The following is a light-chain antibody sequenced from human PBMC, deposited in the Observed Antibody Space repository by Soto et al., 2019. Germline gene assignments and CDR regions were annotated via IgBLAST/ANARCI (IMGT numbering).Light chain of an antibody. Sequence: QSVLTQPASVSGSPGQSITISCTGTSSDVGGYNYVSWYQQHPGKAPKLMIYEVSNRPSGVSNRFSGSILGNKAALTITGAQSDDESDYLCALYVGSGTVVFGGGTKLTVL. CDR1: SSDVGGYNY. J-gene: IGLJ2*01. CDR3: ALYVGSGTVV. V-gene: IGLV2-14*01. CDR2: EVS.